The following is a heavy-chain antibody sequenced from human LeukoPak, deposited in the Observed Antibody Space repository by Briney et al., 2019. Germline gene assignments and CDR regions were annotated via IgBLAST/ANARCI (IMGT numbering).Heavy chain of an antibody. CDR3: VKDLPSGRQPGGRTY. V-gene: IGHV3-23*01. Sequence: GGSLRLSCAASGFTFANYAMSWVRQAPGKGLELVSSISSSGDSTSYADSVKGRFTISRDNSKNTLFLQMNSLRAEDTAVFYCVKDLPSGRQPGGRTYWGQGTLVTVSS. CDR1: GFTFANYA. J-gene: IGHJ4*02. D-gene: IGHD2-8*02. CDR2: ISSSGDST.